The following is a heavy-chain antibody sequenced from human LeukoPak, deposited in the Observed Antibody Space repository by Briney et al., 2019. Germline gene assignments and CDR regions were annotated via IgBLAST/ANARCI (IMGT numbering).Heavy chain of an antibody. CDR2: ISGSGGST. J-gene: IGHJ6*03. D-gene: IGHD4-23*01. CDR3: AKDQGRWLYYYYMDV. V-gene: IGHV3-23*01. CDR1: GFTFSSYA. Sequence: GGSLRLSCAASGFTFSSYAMSWVRQAPGKGLEWVSAISGSGGSTYYADSVKGRFTISRDNSKNTLYLQMNSLRAEDTAVYYCAKDQGRWLYYYYMDVWGKGTTVTISS.